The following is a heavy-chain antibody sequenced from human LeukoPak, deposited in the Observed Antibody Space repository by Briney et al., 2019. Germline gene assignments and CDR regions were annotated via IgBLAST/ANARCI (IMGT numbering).Heavy chain of an antibody. V-gene: IGHV3-53*04. CDR1: GFTFSSYA. D-gene: IGHD3-22*01. Sequence: PGGSLRLSCAASGFTFSSYAMSWVRQAPGKGLEWVSVIYSGGSTYYADSVKGRFTISRHNSKNTLYLQMNSLRAEDTAVYYCARDLNYDSSGSFDYWGQGTLVTVSS. J-gene: IGHJ4*02. CDR3: ARDLNYDSSGSFDY. CDR2: IYSGGST.